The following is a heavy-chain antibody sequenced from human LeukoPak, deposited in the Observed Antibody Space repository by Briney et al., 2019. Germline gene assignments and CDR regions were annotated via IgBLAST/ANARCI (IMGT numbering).Heavy chain of an antibody. V-gene: IGHV4-34*01. J-gene: IGHJ4*02. CDR2: INHSGST. CDR3: ARVGQRGFWSGYYIPYFDY. D-gene: IGHD3-3*01. CDR1: GGSFSGYY. Sequence: PSETLSLTCAVYGGSFSGYYWSWIRQPPGKGLEWIGEINHSGSTNYNPSLKSRVTISVDTSKNQFSLKLSSVTAADTAVYYCARVGQRGFWSGYYIPYFDYWGQGTLVTVSS.